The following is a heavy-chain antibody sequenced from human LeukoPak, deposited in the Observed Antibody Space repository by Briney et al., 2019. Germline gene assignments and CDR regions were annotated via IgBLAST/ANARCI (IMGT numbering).Heavy chain of an antibody. V-gene: IGHV3-23*01. CDR3: ARDRDYDFWSGYFDYYYYGMDV. J-gene: IGHJ6*02. CDR1: GFTFSSYA. D-gene: IGHD3-3*01. CDR2: ISGSGGST. Sequence: GGSLRLSCAASGFTFSSYAMSWVRQAPGKGLEWVSAISGSGGSTYYADSVKGRFTISRDNSKNTLYLQMNSLRAEDTAVYYCARDRDYDFWSGYFDYYYYGMDVWGQGTTVTVSS.